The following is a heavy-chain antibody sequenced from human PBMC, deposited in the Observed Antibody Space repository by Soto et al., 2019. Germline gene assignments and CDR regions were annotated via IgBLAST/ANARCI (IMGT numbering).Heavy chain of an antibody. J-gene: IGHJ4*02. CDR2: FSSSGGST. V-gene: IGHV3-23*01. CDR1: GFTFSNSD. CDR3: AKGGWLEY. D-gene: IGHD2-15*01. Sequence: PGWSLRLSCAVSGFTFSNSDMSWVRQAPGKGLEWVSAFSSSGGSTYYADSVKGRLTISRDASKNTLYLQMNSLRAEDTAVYYCAKGGWLEYWGQGTLVTVSS.